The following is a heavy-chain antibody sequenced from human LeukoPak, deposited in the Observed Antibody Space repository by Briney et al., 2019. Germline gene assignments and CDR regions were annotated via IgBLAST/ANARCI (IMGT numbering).Heavy chain of an antibody. CDR3: ARDGGMGVTYSDY. Sequence: RSGGSLRLSCAASGFTFSSYSMNWVRQAPGKGLEWVSSITSSSSYMYYADSVKGRFSISRDSSKNILYLQMNSLRAEDTAVYYCARDGGMGVTYSDYWGQGTLVTVSS. D-gene: IGHD4-11*01. V-gene: IGHV3-21*01. J-gene: IGHJ4*02. CDR1: GFTFSSYS. CDR2: ITSSSSYM.